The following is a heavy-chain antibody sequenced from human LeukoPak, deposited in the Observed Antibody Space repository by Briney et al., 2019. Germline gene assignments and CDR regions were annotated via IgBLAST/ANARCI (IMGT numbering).Heavy chain of an antibody. D-gene: IGHD1-1*01. Sequence: ASVKVSCKASGYTFTGYYMHWVRQAPGQGLEWMGWINPNSGGTNYAQKFQGRVTMTRDTSISTAYMERSRLRSDDTAVYYCARDRDTIPTTDAGGDHFHYWGQGTLVTVSS. J-gene: IGHJ4*02. CDR1: GYTFTGYY. V-gene: IGHV1-2*02. CDR3: ARDRDTIPTTDAGGDHFHY. CDR2: INPNSGGT.